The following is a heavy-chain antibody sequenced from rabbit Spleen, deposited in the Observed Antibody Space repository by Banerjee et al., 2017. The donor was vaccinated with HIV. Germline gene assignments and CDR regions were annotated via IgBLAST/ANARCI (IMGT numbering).Heavy chain of an antibody. D-gene: IGHD1-1*01. V-gene: IGHV1S45*01. CDR3: ARDLVAVIGWNFSL. CDR1: GFDFSSSYY. CDR2: IYTGSGST. Sequence: QEQLVESGGGLVQPEGSLTLTCTASGFDFSSSYYMCWVRQAPGKGLEWIGCIYTGSGSTYYASWAKGRFTISKTSSTTVTLQMTSLTVADTATYFCARDLVAVIGWNFSLWGPGTLVTVS. J-gene: IGHJ6*01.